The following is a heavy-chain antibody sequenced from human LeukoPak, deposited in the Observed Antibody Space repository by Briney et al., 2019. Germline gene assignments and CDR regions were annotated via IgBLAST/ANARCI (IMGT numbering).Heavy chain of an antibody. V-gene: IGHV3-7*03. D-gene: IGHD3-22*01. Sequence: PGGSLRLSCVASGFTFRDFSMSWVRQAPGKGLEWVANIKKDGSESYYVDSVKGRFTISRDNAKNSLYLQMNSLRAEDTAMYYCAREYNGYYGLVDYWGQGTLVTVSS. CDR3: AREYNGYYGLVDY. CDR1: GFTFRDFS. CDR2: IKKDGSES. J-gene: IGHJ4*02.